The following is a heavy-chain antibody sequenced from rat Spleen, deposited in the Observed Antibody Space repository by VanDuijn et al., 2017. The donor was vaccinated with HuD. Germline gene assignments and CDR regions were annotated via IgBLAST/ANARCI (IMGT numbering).Heavy chain of an antibody. J-gene: IGHJ2*01. Sequence: EVQLVESGGGLVQPGRSLKFSCAASGFTFSDYAMAWVRQTPTEGLEWVATINYDGRSTFYRDSVRDRFTISRDNGKSILYLQMDSLRSEDTATYYCARQATRVSRGFAYWGQGVMVTVSS. V-gene: IGHV5-17*01. CDR3: ARQATRVSRGFAY. CDR1: GFTFSDYA. CDR2: INYDGRST. D-gene: IGHD1-4*01.